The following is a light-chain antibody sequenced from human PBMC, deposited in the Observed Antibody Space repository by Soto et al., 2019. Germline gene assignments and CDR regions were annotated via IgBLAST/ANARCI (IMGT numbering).Light chain of an antibody. Sequence: QSAVTQPPSASGTPGQRVTISCSGSSSNIGSNPVTWYQQLPGTAPKLLIFSNNQRPSGVTDRFSGSKSGTSASLAISGLQSEDEADYFCAAWDDSVNGRGYVFGSGTKVTVL. CDR1: SSNIGSNP. J-gene: IGLJ1*01. CDR2: SNN. V-gene: IGLV1-44*01. CDR3: AAWDDSVNGRGYV.